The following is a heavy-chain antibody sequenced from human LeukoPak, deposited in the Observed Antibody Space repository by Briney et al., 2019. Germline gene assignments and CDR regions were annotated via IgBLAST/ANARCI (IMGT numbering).Heavy chain of an antibody. J-gene: IGHJ4*02. Sequence: GRSLRLSCAASGFTFSSYAMHWVRQAPGKGLEWVAVISYDGSNKYYADSVKGRFTISRDNSKNTLYLQMNSLRAEDTAVYYCARSVGATRPTYFDYWGQGTLVTVSS. V-gene: IGHV3-30-3*01. D-gene: IGHD1-26*01. CDR2: ISYDGSNK. CDR3: ARSVGATRPTYFDY. CDR1: GFTFSSYA.